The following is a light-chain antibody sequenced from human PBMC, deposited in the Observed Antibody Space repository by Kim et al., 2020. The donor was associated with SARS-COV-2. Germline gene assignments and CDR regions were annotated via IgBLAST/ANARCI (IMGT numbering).Light chain of an antibody. CDR2: LNSDGSH. J-gene: IGLJ2*01. Sequence: ASVKLTCTLSSGHSSYAIAWHQQQPEKGPRYLMKLNSDGSHSKGDGIPDRFSGSSSGAERYLTISSLQSEDEAVYYCQTWGTGIVVFGGGTQLTVL. CDR1: SGHSSYA. CDR3: QTWGTGIVV. V-gene: IGLV4-69*01.